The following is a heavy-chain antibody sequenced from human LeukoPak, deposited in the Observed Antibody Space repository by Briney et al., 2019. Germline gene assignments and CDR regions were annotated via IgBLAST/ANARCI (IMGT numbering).Heavy chain of an antibody. CDR1: GFTFKNYA. J-gene: IGHJ4*02. CDR3: AKVQMSTGWTFDF. V-gene: IGHV3-23*01. CDR2: IDGSGDNR. D-gene: IGHD2-2*01. Sequence: GGSLRLSCAASGFTFKNYAMSWVRQAPGKGLEWVSSIDGSGDNRYYADSVKGRFTISRDNSGNTLYLQLRGLGAEDTATYYCAKVQMSTGWTFDFWGQGSLVTVSS.